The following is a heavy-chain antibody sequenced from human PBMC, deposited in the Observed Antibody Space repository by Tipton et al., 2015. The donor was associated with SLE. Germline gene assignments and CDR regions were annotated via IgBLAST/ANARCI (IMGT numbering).Heavy chain of an antibody. D-gene: IGHD2-15*01. J-gene: IGHJ3*02. V-gene: IGHV4-61*02. CDR1: GGSMSSVSDY. CDR3: ARAEGSWDAFDI. Sequence: TLSLTCAVSGGSMSSVSDYWSWIRQPAGKGLEWIGRIHTSGSTYYNPSLNSRVTMSVDTSKNHFSLKESSVTAADTAVYYCARAEGSWDAFDIWGQGTMVTVSS. CDR2: IHTSGST.